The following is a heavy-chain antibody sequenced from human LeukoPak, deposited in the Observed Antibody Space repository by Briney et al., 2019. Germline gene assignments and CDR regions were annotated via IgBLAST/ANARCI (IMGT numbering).Heavy chain of an antibody. CDR1: GFAFSSYA. CDR2: ISGSGGYT. Sequence: GGSLRLSCAASGFAFSSYAMSWVRQVPGKGLEWVSGISGSGGYTYYADSVKGRFTISRDNSKNTLYLQMNSLRAEDTAVYYCAKDLTWTHWGQGTLVTVSS. J-gene: IGHJ4*02. V-gene: IGHV3-23*01. CDR3: AKDLTWTH. D-gene: IGHD3-9*01.